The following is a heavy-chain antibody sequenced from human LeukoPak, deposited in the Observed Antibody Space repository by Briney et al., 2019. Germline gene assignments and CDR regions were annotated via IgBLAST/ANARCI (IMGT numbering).Heavy chain of an antibody. CDR3: ARFGQLGYFDY. CDR1: GGSFSGYY. J-gene: IGHJ4*02. CDR2: INHSGST. V-gene: IGHV4-34*01. Sequence: SETLSLTCTVYGGSFSGYYWSWIRQPPGKGLEWIGEINHSGSTNYNPSLKSRVTISVDTSKNQFSLKLSSVTAADTAVYYCARFGQLGYFDYWGQGTLVTVSS. D-gene: IGHD1-1*01.